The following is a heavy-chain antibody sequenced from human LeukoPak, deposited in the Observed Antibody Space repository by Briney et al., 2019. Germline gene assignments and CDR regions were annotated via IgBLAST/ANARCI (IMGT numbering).Heavy chain of an antibody. CDR1: GFTFSDYA. D-gene: IGHD4/OR15-4a*01. Sequence: GGSLRLSCAASGFTFSDYAMAWVRQAPGKGLEWVSSISGSGGATTYADSVRGRFTISRDNHVNTLYLQMDILRAEDTAVYYCARDRVPTPYNWFDPWGQGTLVTVSS. V-gene: IGHV3-23*01. J-gene: IGHJ5*02. CDR3: ARDRVPTPYNWFDP. CDR2: ISGSGGAT.